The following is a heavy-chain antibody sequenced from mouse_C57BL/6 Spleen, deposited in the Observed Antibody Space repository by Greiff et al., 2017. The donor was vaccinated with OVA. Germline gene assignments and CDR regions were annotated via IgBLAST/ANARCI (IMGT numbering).Heavy chain of an antibody. CDR1: GYTFTSYW. CDR3: ARKRGDYPDFDY. D-gene: IGHD2-4*01. J-gene: IGHJ2*01. V-gene: IGHV1-64*01. CDR2: IHPNSGST. Sequence: QVQLQQPGAELVKPGASVKLSCKASGYTFTSYWMHWVKQRPGQGLEWIGMIHPNSGSTNYNEKFKSKATLTVDKSSSTAYMQLSSLTSEDSAVYYCARKRGDYPDFDYWGQGTTLTVSS.